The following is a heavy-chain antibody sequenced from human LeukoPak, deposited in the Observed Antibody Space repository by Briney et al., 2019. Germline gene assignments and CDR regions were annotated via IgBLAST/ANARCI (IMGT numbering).Heavy chain of an antibody. D-gene: IGHD3-10*01. CDR2: NHSGGTA. Sequence: PGGSLRLSCAASGFTVSGHYMSWVRQAPGKGLEWVSVNHSGGTAYYADSVKGRFTISRDNSKNTLFLQLNSLRPEDTALYYCARGGLGGEALEVWGQGTMVTVSS. CDR1: GFTVSGHY. CDR3: ARGGLGGEALEV. J-gene: IGHJ3*01. V-gene: IGHV3-66*02.